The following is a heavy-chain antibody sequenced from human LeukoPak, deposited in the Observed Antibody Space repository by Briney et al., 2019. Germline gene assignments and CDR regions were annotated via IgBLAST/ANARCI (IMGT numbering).Heavy chain of an antibody. V-gene: IGHV3-74*01. J-gene: IGHJ5*02. CDR1: GDSINSSGYY. CDR3: ARGGLHP. D-gene: IGHD5-24*01. CDR2: INSDGSST. Sequence: HPSETLSLTCTVSGDSINSSGYYWGWIRQPPGTGLVWVSRINSDGSSTSYADSVKGRFTISRDNAKNTLYLQMNSLRAEDTAVYYCARGGLHPWGQGTLVTVSS.